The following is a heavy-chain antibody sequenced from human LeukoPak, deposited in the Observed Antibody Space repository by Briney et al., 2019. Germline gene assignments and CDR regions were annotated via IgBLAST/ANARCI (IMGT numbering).Heavy chain of an antibody. CDR1: GGSISSYY. CDR2: IYYSGST. D-gene: IGHD6-13*01. CDR3: ARRRRSSWALDY. J-gene: IGHJ4*02. V-gene: IGHV4-59*08. Sequence: PSEALSLTCTVSGGSISSYYWSWIRQPPGKGLEWIGYIYYSGSTNYNPSLKSRVTISVDTSKNQFSLKLSSVTAADTAVYYCARRRRSSWALDYWGQGTLVTVSS.